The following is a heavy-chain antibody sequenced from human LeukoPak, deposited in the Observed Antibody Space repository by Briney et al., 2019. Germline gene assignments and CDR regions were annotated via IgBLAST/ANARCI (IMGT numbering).Heavy chain of an antibody. D-gene: IGHD3-10*01. CDR1: GGSFSGYY. CDR3: ARDRSPYYYGSGSYLYYYGMDV. V-gene: IGHV4-34*01. J-gene: IGHJ6*02. Sequence: SETLSLNCAVYGGSFSGYYWSWIRQPPGKGLEWIGEINHSGSTNYNTSLKSRVTISVDTSKNQFSLKLSSVTAADTAVYYCARDRSPYYYGSGSYLYYYGMDVWGQGTTVTVSS. CDR2: INHSGST.